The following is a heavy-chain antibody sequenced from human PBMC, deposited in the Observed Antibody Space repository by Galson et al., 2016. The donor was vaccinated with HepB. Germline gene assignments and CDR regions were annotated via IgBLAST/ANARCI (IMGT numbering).Heavy chain of an antibody. V-gene: IGHV3-48*02. J-gene: IGHJ5*02. CDR3: ARGYYGGNGPYNWFDP. CDR2: ISSSSKI. CDR1: GFTFKTYG. Sequence: SLRLSCAASGFTFKTYGMNWVRQAPGKGLEWISYISSSSKIYYANSVEGRFTISRDNAKNSVYLQMNSLRDDDTAVYHCARGYYGGNGPYNWFDPWGPGTLVTVSS. D-gene: IGHD4-23*01.